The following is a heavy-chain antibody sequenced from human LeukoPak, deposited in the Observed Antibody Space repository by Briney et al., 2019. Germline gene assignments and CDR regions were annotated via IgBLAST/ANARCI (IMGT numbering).Heavy chain of an antibody. D-gene: IGHD6-13*01. CDR1: GFTFSDYY. CDR3: ARVGSIAAAGTPDY. Sequence: PGGSLRLSCAASGFTFSDYYMSWIRQAPGKGLEWVSYISSIGNHTNYADSVKGRFTTSRDNAKNLLSLQVNSLRADDTAVYYCARVGSIAAAGTPDYWGQGTLVTVSS. CDR2: ISSIGNHT. J-gene: IGHJ4*02. V-gene: IGHV3-11*06.